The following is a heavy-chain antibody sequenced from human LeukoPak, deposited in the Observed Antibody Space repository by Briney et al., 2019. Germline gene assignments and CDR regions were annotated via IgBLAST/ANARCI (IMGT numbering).Heavy chain of an antibody. J-gene: IGHJ5*02. Sequence: ASETLSLTCAVYGGSFSGYYWSWIRQPPGKGLEWIGEINHSGSTNYNPSLKSRVTISVDTSKSQFSLKLSSVTAADTAVYYCARGSDYGDYLNWFDPWGQGTLVTVSS. V-gene: IGHV4-34*01. CDR2: INHSGST. CDR3: ARGSDYGDYLNWFDP. D-gene: IGHD4-17*01. CDR1: GGSFSGYY.